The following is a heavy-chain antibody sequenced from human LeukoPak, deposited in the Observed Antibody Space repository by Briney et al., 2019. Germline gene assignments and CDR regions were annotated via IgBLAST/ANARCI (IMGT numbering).Heavy chain of an antibody. CDR2: ISAYNGNT. J-gene: IGHJ2*01. V-gene: IGHV1-18*04. CDR3: ARVDLFYYGSGSYDRWYFDL. D-gene: IGHD3-10*01. Sequence: ASVKVSCKASGYTFTSYGISWVRQAPGQGLEWMGWISAYNGNTNYAQKLQGRVTMTTDTSTSTAYMELRSLRSDDTAVYYCARVDLFYYGSGSYDRWYFDLWGRGTLVTVSS. CDR1: GYTFTSYG.